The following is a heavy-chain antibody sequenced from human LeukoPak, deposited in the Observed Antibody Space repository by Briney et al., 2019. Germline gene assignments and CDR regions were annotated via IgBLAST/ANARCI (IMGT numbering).Heavy chain of an antibody. CDR3: ARDLYYASGGFHYYYYGLDV. CDR1: GYTFTSYD. Sequence: ASVKVSCKASGYTFTSYDINWVRQATGQGLEWMGWMNPNSGNTGYAQKFQGRVTMTRNTSISTAYMELSSLKSDDTAVYYCARDLYYASGGFHYYYYGLDVWGQGTTVTVSS. V-gene: IGHV1-8*01. J-gene: IGHJ6*02. D-gene: IGHD3-10*01. CDR2: MNPNSGNT.